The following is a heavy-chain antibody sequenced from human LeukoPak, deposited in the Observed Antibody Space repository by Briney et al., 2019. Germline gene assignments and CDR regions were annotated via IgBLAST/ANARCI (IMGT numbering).Heavy chain of an antibody. V-gene: IGHV4-59*01. J-gene: IGHJ4*02. CDR3: ARCSGGSCWTFDY. CDR1: GGSISSYY. Sequence: SETLSLTCTVSGGSISSYYWSWIRQPPGKGLEWIGYIYYSGSTNYNPSLKSRVTISVDTSKNQFSLKLSSVTAADTAVYCCARCSGGSCWTFDYWGQGTLVTVSS. D-gene: IGHD2-15*01. CDR2: IYYSGST.